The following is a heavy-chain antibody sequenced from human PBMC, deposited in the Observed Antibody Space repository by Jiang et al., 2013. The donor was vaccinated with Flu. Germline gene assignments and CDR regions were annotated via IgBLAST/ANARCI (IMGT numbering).Heavy chain of an antibody. J-gene: IGHJ4*02. D-gene: IGHD2-15*01. CDR2: IYPGDSDT. CDR3: ARRVGYCSGGSCYMYYFDY. CDR1: GYSFTSYW. Sequence: GAEVKKPGESLKISCKGSGYSFTSYWIGWVRQMPGKGLEWMGIIYPGDSDTRYSPSFQGQVTISADKSISTAYLQWSSLKASDTAMYYCARRVGYCSGGSCYMYYFDYVGPGNPGHRLL. V-gene: IGHV5-51*03.